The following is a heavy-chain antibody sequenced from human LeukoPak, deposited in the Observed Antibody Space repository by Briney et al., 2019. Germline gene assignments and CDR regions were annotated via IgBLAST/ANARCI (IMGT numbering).Heavy chain of an antibody. CDR1: GVSISSVINY. Sequence: SETLSLTCSVSGVSISSVINYWSWIRQPPGKGLEWIGYIYNSGSTNYNSSLKSRVTISVDTPKNQFSLKLSSVTAADTAVYYCARDNWNYGSSMDVWGQGTTVTVSS. CDR2: IYNSGST. CDR3: ARDNWNYGSSMDV. V-gene: IGHV4-61*01. J-gene: IGHJ6*02. D-gene: IGHD1-7*01.